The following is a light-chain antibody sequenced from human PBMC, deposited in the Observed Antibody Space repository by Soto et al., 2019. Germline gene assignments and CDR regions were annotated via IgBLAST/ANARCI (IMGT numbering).Light chain of an antibody. J-gene: IGLJ2*01. CDR1: SSNIGAGYD. CDR3: LSFDSSLSVV. Sequence: QSVLTQPPSVSGAPGQRVTISCTGSSSNIGAGYDVHWYQQLPGRAPKLLIYGNTNRPSGVPERFSGSKSGTSASLAITGLQAEYEADYYCLSFDSSLSVVFGGGTQLTVL. V-gene: IGLV1-40*01. CDR2: GNT.